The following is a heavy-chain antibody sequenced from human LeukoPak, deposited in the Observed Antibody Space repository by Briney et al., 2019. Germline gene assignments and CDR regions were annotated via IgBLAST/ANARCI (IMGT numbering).Heavy chain of an antibody. CDR2: ISAYNGNT. CDR3: ATVVPAARGWYYGMDV. D-gene: IGHD2-2*01. J-gene: IGHJ6*02. V-gene: IGHV1-18*01. Sequence: ASVKVSCKASGYTFTSYGISWVRQAPGQGLEWMGWISAYNGNTNYAQKLQGRVTMTTDTSTSTAYMELRSLRSDDTAVYYCATVVPAARGWYYGMDVWGQGTTDTVSS. CDR1: GYTFTSYG.